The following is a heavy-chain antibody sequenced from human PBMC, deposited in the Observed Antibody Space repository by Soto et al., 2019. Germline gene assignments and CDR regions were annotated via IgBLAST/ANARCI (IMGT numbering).Heavy chain of an antibody. CDR1: GFSLSTSGLG. V-gene: IGHV2-5*01. CDR3: PSLWGSYRLNWFDP. D-gene: IGHD3-16*02. Sequence: SGPTLVNPTQTLTLTCTFSGFSLSTSGLGVGWIRQPPGKALEWLALIYWNDDKRYSPSLKSRLTITKDTSKNQVVLTMTNMEPVDTATYYCPSLWGSYRLNWFDPWGQGSIVTV. J-gene: IGHJ5*02. CDR2: IYWNDDK.